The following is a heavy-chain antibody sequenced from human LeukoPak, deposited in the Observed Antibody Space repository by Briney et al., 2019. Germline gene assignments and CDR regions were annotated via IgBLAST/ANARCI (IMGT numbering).Heavy chain of an antibody. Sequence: GGSLRLSCAASGFTFSSYAMHWVRQAPGKGLEWVAVISYDGSNKYYADSVKGRITISRDNAKNTLYLQMNSLRAEDTAVYYCVTLRYFDWSDYWGQGTLVTVSS. CDR1: GFTFSSYA. CDR3: VTLRYFDWSDY. CDR2: ISYDGSNK. D-gene: IGHD3-9*01. V-gene: IGHV3-30-3*01. J-gene: IGHJ4*02.